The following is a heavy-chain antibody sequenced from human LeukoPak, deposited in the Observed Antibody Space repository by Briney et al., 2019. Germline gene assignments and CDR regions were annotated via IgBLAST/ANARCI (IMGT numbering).Heavy chain of an antibody. Sequence: ASVKVSCKASGGTFSSYAISWVRQAPGQGLEWMGRIIPILGIANYAQKFQGRVTITADKSASTAYMELSSLRSEDTAVYYCARTQWFGELPHFDYWGQGTLVTVSS. V-gene: IGHV1-69*04. CDR2: IIPILGIA. J-gene: IGHJ4*02. CDR3: ARTQWFGELPHFDY. D-gene: IGHD3-10*01. CDR1: GGTFSSYA.